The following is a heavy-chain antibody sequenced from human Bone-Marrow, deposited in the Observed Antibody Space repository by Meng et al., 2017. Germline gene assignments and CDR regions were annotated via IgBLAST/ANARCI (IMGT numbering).Heavy chain of an antibody. J-gene: IGHJ4*02. CDR2: IYYSGST. V-gene: IGHV4-31*01. CDR3: ARWAPSSRTFDY. CDR1: GGSISSGGYY. Sequence: HVQLQESGPGLVKPSQTLSLTCTVSGGSISSGGYYWSWIRQHPGKGLESIGYIYYSGSTYYNPSLKSLVTISVDTSKNQFSLKLSSVTAADTAVYYCARWAPSSRTFDYWGQGTLVTVSS. D-gene: IGHD6-13*01.